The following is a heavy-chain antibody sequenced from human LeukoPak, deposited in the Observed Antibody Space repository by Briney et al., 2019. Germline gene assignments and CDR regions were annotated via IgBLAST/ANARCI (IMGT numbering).Heavy chain of an antibody. V-gene: IGHV3-23*01. J-gene: IGHJ4*02. CDR3: ATMRFEAAVAFDY. CDR1: GFTFSSYA. CDR2: ISGSGGST. Sequence: PGGSLRLSCAASGFTFSSYAMSWVRQAPGKGLEWVSAISGSGGSTYYADSVKGRFTISIDNSKNTLYLQMNSLRAEDTAVYYCATMRFEAAVAFDYWGQGTLVTVSS. D-gene: IGHD6-13*01.